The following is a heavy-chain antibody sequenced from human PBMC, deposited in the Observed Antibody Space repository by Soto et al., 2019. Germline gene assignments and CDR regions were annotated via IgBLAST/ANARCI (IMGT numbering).Heavy chain of an antibody. Sequence: ASVKVSCKASGYTFTSYGMHWVRQAPGQRLDWMGWINAGNGNTKYSQKFQGRVTITRDTSASTAYMELSSLRSEDTAVYYCARGLNVYYFDYWGQGTLVTVSS. V-gene: IGHV1-3*01. J-gene: IGHJ4*02. CDR3: ARGLNVYYFDY. CDR2: INAGNGNT. D-gene: IGHD3-16*01. CDR1: GYTFTSYG.